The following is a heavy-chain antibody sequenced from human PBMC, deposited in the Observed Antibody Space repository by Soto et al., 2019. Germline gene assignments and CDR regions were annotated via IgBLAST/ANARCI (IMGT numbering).Heavy chain of an antibody. V-gene: IGHV5-51*01. CDR2: INPADSDI. Sequence: PGESLKISCHGSGYSFTSNWIGWVRQMPGKGLEWMGIINPADSDIKYSPSFQGQVTISADKSIGTAYLQWSSLKASDTAMYYCARHQRDDASRKIDCWGQGTLVTVYS. J-gene: IGHJ4*02. CDR3: ARHQRDDASRKIDC. CDR1: GYSFTSNW. D-gene: IGHD3-16*01.